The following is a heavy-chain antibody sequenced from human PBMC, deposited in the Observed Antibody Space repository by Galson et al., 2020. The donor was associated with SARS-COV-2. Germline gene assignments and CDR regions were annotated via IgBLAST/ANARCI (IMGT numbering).Heavy chain of an antibody. CDR1: GFTFSSYT. CDR3: AKALIGVTSNDAFDI. D-gene: IGHD2-21*02. J-gene: IGHJ3*02. Sequence: GESLKISCAASGFTFSSYTMNWVRQVPGKGLEWISSISAGSGFIYYADSLKGRFTISRDNAKNSLYLQMDSLRAEDTAIYFCAKALIGVTSNDAFDIWGQGTMVTVSS. V-gene: IGHV3-21*01. CDR2: ISAGSGFI.